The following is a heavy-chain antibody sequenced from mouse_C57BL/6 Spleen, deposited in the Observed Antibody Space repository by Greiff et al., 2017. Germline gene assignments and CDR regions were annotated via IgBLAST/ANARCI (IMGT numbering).Heavy chain of an antibody. D-gene: IGHD2-5*01. CDR2: INPSTGGT. CDR1: GYSFTGYY. V-gene: IGHV1-42*01. CDR3: ARRGAYYSNNWYFDV. Sequence: VQLQQSGPELVKPGASVKISCKASGYSFTGYYMNWVKQSPEKSLEWIGEINPSTGGTTYNQKFKAKATLTVDKSSSTAYMQLKSLTSEDSAVYYCARRGAYYSNNWYFDVWGTGTTVTVSS. J-gene: IGHJ1*03.